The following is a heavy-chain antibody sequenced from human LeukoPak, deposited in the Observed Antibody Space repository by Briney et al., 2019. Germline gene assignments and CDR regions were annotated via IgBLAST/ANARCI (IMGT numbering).Heavy chain of an antibody. CDR3: AKKARYCSGGYCYADVDY. CDR1: GFPISSSG. D-gene: IGHD2-15*01. Sequence: PGGSLRLSCGASGFPISSSGMHWVRQAPGKGLEWVAFIGYDGSNKYYAESVKDRFTISRDNSKNTLFLQMNSLRTEDTAVYHCAKKARYCSGGYCYADVDYWGQGTPVTVSS. J-gene: IGHJ4*02. CDR2: IGYDGSNK. V-gene: IGHV3-30*02.